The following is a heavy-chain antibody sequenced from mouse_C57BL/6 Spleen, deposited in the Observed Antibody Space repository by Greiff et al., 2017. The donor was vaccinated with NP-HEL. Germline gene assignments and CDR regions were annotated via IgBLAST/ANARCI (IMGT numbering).Heavy chain of an antibody. V-gene: IGHV1-55*01. Sequence: QVQLQQPGAELVKPGASVKMSCKASGYTFTSYWITWVKQRPGQGLEWIGDIYPGSGSTNYNEKFKSKATLTVDTSSSTAYMQLSSLTSEDSAVYYCARSVYYGYDEDWFAYWGQGTLVTVSA. CDR2: IYPGSGST. CDR3: ARSVYYGYDEDWFAY. CDR1: GYTFTSYW. D-gene: IGHD2-2*01. J-gene: IGHJ3*01.